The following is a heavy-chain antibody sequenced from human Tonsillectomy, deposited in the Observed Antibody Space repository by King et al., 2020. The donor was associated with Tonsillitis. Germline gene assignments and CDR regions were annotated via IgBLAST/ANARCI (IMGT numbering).Heavy chain of an antibody. J-gene: IGHJ4*02. CDR1: GFIFGDYA. D-gene: IGHD6-19*01. Sequence: DVQLVESGGGLVQPGRSLRLSCRASGFIFGDYAMSWFRQAPGKGLEWVGFSRSKAYGGTTESAASVQGRFTISRDDSKSIAYLQMNSLKTADTAVYYCTRVRYSSGWYRVGGPHFFDYWGLGTLVTVSS. CDR3: TRVRYSSGWYRVGGPHFFDY. CDR2: SRSKAYGGTT. V-gene: IGHV3-49*03.